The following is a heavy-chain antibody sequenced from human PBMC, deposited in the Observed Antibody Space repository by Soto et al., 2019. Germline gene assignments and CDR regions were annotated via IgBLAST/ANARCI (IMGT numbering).Heavy chain of an antibody. V-gene: IGHV1-18*01. CDR1: DYTFNNSG. CDR3: ARGGDSTSWYFVS. CDR2: SSADNGNT. Sequence: QVQVVQSGAEVKKPGASVKVSCKASDYTFNNSGISWVRQAPGQGLEWMGWSSADNGNTNYPQKFQDRLTMPTDTSASTAYLELRSLSSDDTAGYYFARGGDSTSWYFVSWGHVTLVTVSS. J-gene: IGHJ5*01. D-gene: IGHD6-13*01.